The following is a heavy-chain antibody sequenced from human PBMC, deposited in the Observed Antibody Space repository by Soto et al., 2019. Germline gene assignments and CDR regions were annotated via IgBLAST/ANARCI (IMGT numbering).Heavy chain of an antibody. CDR3: ARDPVAARYYYYYGMDV. D-gene: IGHD6-6*01. CDR2: ISSSSSYI. CDR1: GFTFSSYS. V-gene: IGHV3-21*01. J-gene: IGHJ6*02. Sequence: GGSLRLSCAASGFTFSSYSMNWVRQAPGKGLEWVSSISSSSSYIYYVDSVKGRFTISRDNAKNSLYLQMNSLRAEDTAVYYCARDPVAARYYYYYGMDVWGQGTTVTVSS.